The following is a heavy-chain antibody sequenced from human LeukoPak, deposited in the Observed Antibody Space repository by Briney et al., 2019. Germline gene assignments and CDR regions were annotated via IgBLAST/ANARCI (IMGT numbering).Heavy chain of an antibody. D-gene: IGHD3-22*01. V-gene: IGHV4-61*02. J-gene: IGHJ6*03. Sequence: SPSETLSLTCTVSGGSISSGSYYWSWIRQPAGKGLEWIGRIYTSGSTNYNPSLKSRVTISVDTSKNQFSLKLSSVTAADTAVYYCAREAGSSGYYYYYYYYMDVWGKGTTVTISS. CDR3: AREAGSSGYYYYYYYYMDV. CDR1: GGSISSGSYY. CDR2: IYTSGST.